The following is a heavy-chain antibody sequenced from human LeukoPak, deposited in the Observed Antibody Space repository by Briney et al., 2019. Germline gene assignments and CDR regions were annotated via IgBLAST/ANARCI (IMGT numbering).Heavy chain of an antibody. Sequence: GESLKISCKGSGYSFTSYWIGWVRQMPGKGLEWMGIIHPGDSDTRYSPSFQGQVTISADKSISTAYLQWSSLKASDTAMYYCARVQEYYYDSSGYYPFWGQGTLVTVSS. V-gene: IGHV5-51*01. CDR2: IHPGDSDT. CDR3: ARVQEYYYDSSGYYPF. D-gene: IGHD3-22*01. CDR1: GYSFTSYW. J-gene: IGHJ4*02.